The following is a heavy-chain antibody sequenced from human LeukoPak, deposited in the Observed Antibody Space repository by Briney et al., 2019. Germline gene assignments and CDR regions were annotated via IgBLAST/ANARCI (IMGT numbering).Heavy chain of an antibody. V-gene: IGHV3-23*01. D-gene: IGHD3-3*01. J-gene: IGHJ6*03. CDR2: ISSSGGST. Sequence: PWGSLRLSCAASGFTFSSYAMSWVRQAPGKGLERVSIISSSGGSTYYADTVEGRFTISRDNSKNTLYLEMNSLRAEDTAKYYCAKVLDFWSGYWRYYMDVGGKGTTVTVSS. CDR3: AKVLDFWSGYWRYYMDV. CDR1: GFTFSSYA.